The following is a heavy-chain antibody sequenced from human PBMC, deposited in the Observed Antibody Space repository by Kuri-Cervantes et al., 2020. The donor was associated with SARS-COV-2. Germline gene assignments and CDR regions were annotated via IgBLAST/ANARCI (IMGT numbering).Heavy chain of an antibody. CDR2: ISYSGSS. Sequence: GSLRLSCTVSGGSISSSSSYYWSWIRQPPGKGLDWIAYISYSGSSNYNPSLKSRVTISVDTSKNQFSLKLSSVTAADTAVYYCALVAVYYDSSGYYYWFDPWGQGTLVTVSS. J-gene: IGHJ5*02. D-gene: IGHD3-22*01. CDR3: ALVAVYYDSSGYYYWFDP. V-gene: IGHV4-61*05. CDR1: GGSISSSSSYY.